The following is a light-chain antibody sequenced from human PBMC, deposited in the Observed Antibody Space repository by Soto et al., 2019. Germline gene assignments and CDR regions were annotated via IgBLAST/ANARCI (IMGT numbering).Light chain of an antibody. Sequence: QSVLTQPASVSGSPGQSITISCTGTSSDVGGYNFVSWYQHHPGKATKLMIYEVSNRPSGVSNRFSGSKSDNTASLTISGLPAEDEADYYGSSYTISSTYVFGGGTKLTVL. J-gene: IGLJ1*01. CDR3: SSYTISSTYV. CDR1: SSDVGGYNF. V-gene: IGLV2-14*01. CDR2: EVS.